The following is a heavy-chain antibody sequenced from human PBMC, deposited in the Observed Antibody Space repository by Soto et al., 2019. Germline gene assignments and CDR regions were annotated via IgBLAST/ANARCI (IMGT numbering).Heavy chain of an antibody. Sequence: QVQLQESGPGLVKPSETLSLTCTVSGGSISSYYWSWIRQPPGKGLEWIGYIYYSGSTNYNPSLKSRVTISVDTSKNQFSLKLSSVTAADTAVYYCARQNLGPYEAAAGDMAGGRYYYYYMDVWGKGTTVTVSS. CDR2: IYYSGST. J-gene: IGHJ6*03. CDR1: GGSISSYY. CDR3: ARQNLGPYEAAAGDMAGGRYYYYYMDV. D-gene: IGHD2-15*01. V-gene: IGHV4-59*01.